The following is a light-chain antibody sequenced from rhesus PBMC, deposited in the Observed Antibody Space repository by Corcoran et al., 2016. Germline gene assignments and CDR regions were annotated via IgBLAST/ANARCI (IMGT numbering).Light chain of an antibody. J-gene: IGKJ4*01. Sequence: DIQMTQSPSSLSASVGDTVTITCRASQGISSYLAWYQQKPGKSPKLLIYKASTLQSGVPPRFSGSGSGTEFTLTISSLQPEDFATYYCQQHNSYPLTFGGGTKVEIK. CDR1: QGISSY. V-gene: IGKV1-25*01. CDR3: QQHNSYPLT. CDR2: KAS.